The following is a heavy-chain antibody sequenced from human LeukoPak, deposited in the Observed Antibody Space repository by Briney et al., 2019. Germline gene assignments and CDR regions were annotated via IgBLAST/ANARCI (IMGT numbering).Heavy chain of an antibody. CDR3: ARVLFYSSGNNSNRVDY. Sequence: ASVKVSCKATGYTFTGYYIHWVRQAPGQGLEWMGWINPDSGGTNYAQKFQGKVTMTRDTSIRTAYMELSRLRSDDTAVYYCARVLFYSSGNNSNRVDYWGQGTLVTVSS. J-gene: IGHJ4*02. CDR1: GYTFTGYY. CDR2: INPDSGGT. D-gene: IGHD3-22*01. V-gene: IGHV1-2*02.